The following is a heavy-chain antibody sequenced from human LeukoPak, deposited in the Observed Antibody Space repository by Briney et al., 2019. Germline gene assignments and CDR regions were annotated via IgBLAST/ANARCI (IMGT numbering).Heavy chain of an antibody. CDR1: GFTFSSYG. V-gene: IGHV3-15*01. Sequence: PGGSLRLSCAASGFTFSSYGMSWVRQAPGKGLEWVGRIKSKTDGGTTDYAAPVKGRFTISRDDSKNTLYLQMNSLKTEDTAVYYCTTFGLRTTVTTIDYWGQGTLVTVSS. J-gene: IGHJ4*02. CDR3: TTFGLRTTVTTIDY. CDR2: IKSKTDGGTT. D-gene: IGHD4-11*01.